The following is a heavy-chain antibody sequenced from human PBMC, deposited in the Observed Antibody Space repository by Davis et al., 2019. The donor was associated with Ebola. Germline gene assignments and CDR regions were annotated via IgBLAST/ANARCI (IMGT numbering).Heavy chain of an antibody. J-gene: IGHJ4*02. CDR3: ARRDTYGHIDY. CDR1: GFTFSSNS. D-gene: IGHD5-24*01. Sequence: GGSLRLSCAASGFTFSSNSMNWVRQAPGKGLEWVSGISGRGLTTEYADNVQGRFTISRDNSKNTLFLQMNSLRDEDTAVYFCARRDTYGHIDYWGPGTLVTVSS. V-gene: IGHV3-23*01. CDR2: ISGRGLTT.